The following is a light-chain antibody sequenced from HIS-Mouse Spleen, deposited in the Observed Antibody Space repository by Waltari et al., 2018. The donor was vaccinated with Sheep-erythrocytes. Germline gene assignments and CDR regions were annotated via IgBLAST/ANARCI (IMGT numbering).Light chain of an antibody. CDR3: CSYAGSYTWV. J-gene: IGLJ3*02. CDR2: DVS. CDR1: SSAVGGYNY. Sequence: QSALTQPRSVSGSPGQSVTISCTGTSSAVGGYNYVSWYQQHPGKAHKLMIYDVSKRPSGVPDRFSGSKSGNTASLTISGLQAEDEADYYCCSYAGSYTWVFGGGTKLTVL. V-gene: IGLV2-11*01.